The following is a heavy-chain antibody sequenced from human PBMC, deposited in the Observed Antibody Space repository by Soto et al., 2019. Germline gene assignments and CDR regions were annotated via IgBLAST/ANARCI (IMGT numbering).Heavy chain of an antibody. CDR1: GYTFTGYY. J-gene: IGHJ3*02. D-gene: IGHD3-10*01. V-gene: IGHV1-2*04. CDR2: INPNSGGT. CDR3: AQTGSGGPDDAFDI. Sequence: ASVKVSCKASGYTFTGYYMHWVRQALGQGLEWMGWINPNSGGTNYAQKFQGWVTMTRDTSISTAYMELSRLRSDDTAVYYCAQTGSGGPDDAFDIWGQGTMVTVS.